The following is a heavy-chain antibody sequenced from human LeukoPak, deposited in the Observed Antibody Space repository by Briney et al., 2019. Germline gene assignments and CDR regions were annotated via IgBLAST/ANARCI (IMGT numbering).Heavy chain of an antibody. CDR3: ASTPFYDFWSGYYGGFDY. J-gene: IGHJ4*02. Sequence: GGSLRLSCAASGFTFSSYAMSWVRQAPGKGLEWVSAISGSGGSTYYADSVKGRFTISRDNAKNTLYLQMNSLRAEDTAVYYCASTPFYDFWSGYYGGFDYWGQGTLVTVSS. V-gene: IGHV3-23*01. CDR2: ISGSGGST. D-gene: IGHD3-3*01. CDR1: GFTFSSYA.